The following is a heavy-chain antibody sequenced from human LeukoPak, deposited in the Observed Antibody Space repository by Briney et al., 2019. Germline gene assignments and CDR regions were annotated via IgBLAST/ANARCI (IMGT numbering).Heavy chain of an antibody. V-gene: IGHV4-39*07. J-gene: IGHJ3*02. D-gene: IGHD3-3*01. CDR2: IYYSGST. Sequence: SETLSLTCTVSGGSISSSSYYWGWIRQPPGKGLEWIGSIYYSGSTYYNPSLKSRVTISVDTSKNQFSLKLSSVTAADTAVYYCASSITIFGVVTRGAFDIWGQGTMVTVSS. CDR1: GGSISSSSYY. CDR3: ASSITIFGVVTRGAFDI.